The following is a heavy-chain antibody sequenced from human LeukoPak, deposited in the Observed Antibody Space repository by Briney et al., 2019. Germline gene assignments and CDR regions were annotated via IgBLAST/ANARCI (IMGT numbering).Heavy chain of an antibody. CDR2: ISAYNGNT. CDR1: GYTFTSYG. Sequence: GESLKISCKASGYTFTSYGISWVRQAPGQGLEWMGWISAYNGNTNYAQKLQGRVTMTTDTSTSTAYMELRSLRSDDTAVYYCARSMVFGVVTYDYWGQGTLVTVSS. V-gene: IGHV1-18*01. CDR3: ARSMVFGVVTYDY. D-gene: IGHD3-3*01. J-gene: IGHJ4*02.